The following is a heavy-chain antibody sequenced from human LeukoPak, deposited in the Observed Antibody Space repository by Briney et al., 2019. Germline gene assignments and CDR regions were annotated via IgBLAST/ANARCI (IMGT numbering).Heavy chain of an antibody. CDR2: ISAYNGNT. V-gene: IGHV1-18*01. CDR1: GYTFTSYG. J-gene: IGHJ3*02. CDR3: ARKGMGELLGAFDI. Sequence: ASVKVSCKASGYTFTSYGVSWVRQAPGQGLEWMAWISAYNGNTNYAQKLQGRVTMTTDTSTSTAYMELRSLRSDDTAVYYCARKGMGELLGAFDIWGQGTMVTVSS. D-gene: IGHD1-26*01.